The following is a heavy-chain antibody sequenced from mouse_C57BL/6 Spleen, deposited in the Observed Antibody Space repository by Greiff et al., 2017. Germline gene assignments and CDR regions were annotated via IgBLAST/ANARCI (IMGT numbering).Heavy chain of an antibody. CDR2: IYPGSGST. D-gene: IGHD1-1*01. J-gene: IGHJ1*03. V-gene: IGHV1-55*01. CDR3: AREGTTVVRYFDV. CDR1: GYTFTSYW. Sequence: VQLQQPGAELVKPGASVKMSCKASGYTFTSYWITWVKQRPGQGLEWIGDIYPGSGSTNYNEKFKSKATLTVDTSSSTAYMQLSSLTSEDSAVYYCAREGTTVVRYFDVWGTGTTVTVSS.